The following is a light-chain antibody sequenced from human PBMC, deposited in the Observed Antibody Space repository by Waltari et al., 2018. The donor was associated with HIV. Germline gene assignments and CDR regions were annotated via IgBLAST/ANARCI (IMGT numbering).Light chain of an antibody. CDR2: DAS. CDR3: QQRVNWPLT. V-gene: IGKV3-11*01. Sequence: EIVLTQYPATLSLSPGGRATLSCRASPSVYNYLAWYQHKPGQAPRLLIYDASNRATGIPARFSGSGSGTDFTLTITSLEPEDFAIYYCQQRVNWPLTFGPGTKVDIK. J-gene: IGKJ3*01. CDR1: PSVYNY.